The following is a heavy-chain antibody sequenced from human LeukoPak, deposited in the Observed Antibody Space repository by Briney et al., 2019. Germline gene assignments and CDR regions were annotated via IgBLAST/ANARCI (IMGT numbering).Heavy chain of an antibody. Sequence: PSETLSLTCTVSGGSISSSSYYWGWIRQPPGKGLEWIGSIYCSGSTSYNPSLKSRVTISVDTSKNHFSLKLNSVTAADTGLYYCARNSSGWSFDYWGQGTLVTVSS. CDR2: IYCSGST. CDR3: ARNSSGWSFDY. V-gene: IGHV4-39*02. CDR1: GGSISSSSYY. D-gene: IGHD6-19*01. J-gene: IGHJ4*02.